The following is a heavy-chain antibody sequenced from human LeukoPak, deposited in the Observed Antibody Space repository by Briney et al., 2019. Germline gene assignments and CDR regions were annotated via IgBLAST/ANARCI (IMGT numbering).Heavy chain of an antibody. J-gene: IGHJ4*02. V-gene: IGHV1-2*06. CDR2: INPNSGGT. Sequence: ASVKVSCKASGYTFTDYYIHWVRQAPGQGLEWMGRINPNSGGTNYAQKFQGRATMTRDTSISTAYMELSRLRSDDTAVYYCARDFERPDYWGQGTLVTVSS. CDR3: ARDFERPDY. CDR1: GYTFTDYY.